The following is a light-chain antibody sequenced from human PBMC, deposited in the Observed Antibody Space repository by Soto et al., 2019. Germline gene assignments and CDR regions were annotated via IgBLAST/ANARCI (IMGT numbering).Light chain of an antibody. CDR2: GNS. CDR1: SSNIGATYD. J-gene: IGLJ1*01. CDR3: QFYYSSLSDQYV. V-gene: IGLV1-40*01. Sequence: QSVLTQPPSVSGAPGQRVTISCTGSSSNIGATYDVQWYQQLPGTAPKLLIYGNSNRPSGVPDRFSGSKSGTSASLAITGLQADDEADYYCQFYYSSLSDQYVFGTGTKGTVL.